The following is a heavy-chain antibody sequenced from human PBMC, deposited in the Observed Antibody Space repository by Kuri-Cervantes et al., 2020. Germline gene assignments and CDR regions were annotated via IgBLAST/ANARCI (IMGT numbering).Heavy chain of an antibody. V-gene: IGHV1-58*01. Sequence: SVKVSCKASGFTFTSSAVQWVRQARGQRLEWIGWIVVGSGNTNYAQKLQGRVTMTTDTSTSTAYMELSRLRSDDTAVYYCARARGQGSGSSWLGYWGQGTLVTVSS. CDR1: GFTFTSSA. CDR2: IVVGSGNT. D-gene: IGHD3-10*01. CDR3: ARARGQGSGSSWLGY. J-gene: IGHJ4*02.